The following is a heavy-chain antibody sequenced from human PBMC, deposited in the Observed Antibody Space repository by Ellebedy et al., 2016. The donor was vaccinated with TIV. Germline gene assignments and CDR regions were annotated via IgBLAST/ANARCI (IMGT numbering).Heavy chain of an antibody. CDR2: ISSDTLTT. V-gene: IGHV3-48*04. D-gene: IGHD5-24*01. CDR1: GFTFSSYN. CDR3: ARDMGRWLQFLGF. J-gene: IGHJ4*02. Sequence: GESLKISCAASGFTFSSYNIIWVRQAPGKELEWISYISSDTLTTEYADSVKGRFTISRDNAKNSVYLQMKSLRAEDTAVYFCARDMGRWLQFLGFWGQGTLVTVSS.